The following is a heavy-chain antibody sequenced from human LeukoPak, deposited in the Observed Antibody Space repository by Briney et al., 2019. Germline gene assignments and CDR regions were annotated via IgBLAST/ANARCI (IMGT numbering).Heavy chain of an antibody. Sequence: SQPLSLTCAVSGGSISRGGYSWSWIRQPPGKGLEWIGYIYHSGSTYYNSSLKSRLTISVDRSKNQFSLKLSSVTAADTAVYYCARAALQPYAFDIWGQGTMVTASS. J-gene: IGHJ3*02. CDR1: GGSISRGGYS. V-gene: IGHV4-30-2*01. CDR3: ARAALQPYAFDI. CDR2: IYHSGST.